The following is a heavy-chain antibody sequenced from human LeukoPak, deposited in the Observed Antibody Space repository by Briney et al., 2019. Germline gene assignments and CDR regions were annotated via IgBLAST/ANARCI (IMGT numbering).Heavy chain of an antibody. CDR2: ISRGSSAI. J-gene: IGHJ4*02. V-gene: IGHV3-48*01. CDR3: ARDAAWPPQDFDY. D-gene: IGHD2-15*01. CDR1: GFTFSTYS. Sequence: GGSLRLSCAASGFTFSTYSMACVRQAPGEGREWVSYISRGSSAIYYADSVKGRFTISRDNARNSLSLQMNNLRAEDTAVDYCARDAAWPPQDFDYWGQGTLVTVSS.